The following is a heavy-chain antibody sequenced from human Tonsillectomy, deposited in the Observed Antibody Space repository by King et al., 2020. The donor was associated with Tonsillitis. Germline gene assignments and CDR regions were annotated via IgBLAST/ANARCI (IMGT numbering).Heavy chain of an antibody. CDR2: MSYDGSMT. J-gene: IGHJ6*02. V-gene: IGHV3-30*03. CDR1: GFILRAFG. Sequence: VQLVESGGGVVQPGRSLRLSCAASGFILRAFGLHWVRQAPGKGLEWVAVMSYDGSMTYYADAVQGRFTISRDNSKNTLSLQMNSLRAEDTAVYYCARDLHTVAGHQNSYGLDVWGQGTTVTVSS. CDR3: ARDLHTVAGHQNSYGLDV. D-gene: IGHD6-19*01.